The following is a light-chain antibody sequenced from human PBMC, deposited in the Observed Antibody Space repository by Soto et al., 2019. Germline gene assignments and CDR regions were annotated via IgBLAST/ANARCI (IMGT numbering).Light chain of an antibody. CDR2: EVT. CDR3: SSYGGNNNLV. Sequence: ALTQPPSASGSPGQSVTISCTGTSSDVGGYTYVSWYQQYPGKAPKLMIYEVTKRPSGVPDRFSGSKSGNTASLTVSGLQAEDEADYYCSSYGGNNNLVFGGGTKLTVL. J-gene: IGLJ3*02. CDR1: SSDVGGYTY. V-gene: IGLV2-8*01.